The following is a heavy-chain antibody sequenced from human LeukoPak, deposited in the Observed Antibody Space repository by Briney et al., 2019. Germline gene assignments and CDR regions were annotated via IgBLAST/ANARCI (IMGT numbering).Heavy chain of an antibody. D-gene: IGHD3-9*01. CDR3: ARVPYYDIMTGHYPY. CDR2: INPNSGGT. J-gene: IGHJ4*02. CDR1: GYTFTGYY. Sequence: GASVKVSCKASGYTFTGYYMHWVRQAPGQGLEWMGWINPNSGGTNYAQKFQGRVTMTRDTSISTAYMELSRLRSDDTAVYYCARVPYYDIMTGHYPYWGQGTLVTVSS. V-gene: IGHV1-2*02.